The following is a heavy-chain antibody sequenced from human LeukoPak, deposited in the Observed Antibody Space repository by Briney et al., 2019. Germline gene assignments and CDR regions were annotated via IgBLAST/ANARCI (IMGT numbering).Heavy chain of an antibody. V-gene: IGHV4-31*03. CDR3: ARGIAVAGTAASPLMGFDY. CDR2: IYYSGRP. J-gene: IGHJ4*02. Sequence: SETLSLTCTVSGGSISRGGYYWRWIPKHPGEGLEWNGYIYYSGRPYYNPSLKSRVTISVDTSKNQFSLKLSSVTAADTAVYYCARGIAVAGTAASPLMGFDYWGQGTLVTVSS. D-gene: IGHD6-19*01. CDR1: GGSISRGGYY.